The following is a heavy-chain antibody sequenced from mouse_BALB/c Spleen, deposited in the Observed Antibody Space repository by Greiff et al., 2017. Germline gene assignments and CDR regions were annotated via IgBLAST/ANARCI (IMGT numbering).Heavy chain of an antibody. Sequence: EVKLVESGGGLVQPGGSRKLSCAASGFTFSDYGMAWVRQAPGKGPEWVAFISNLAYSIYYADTVTGRFTISRENAKNTLYLEMSSLRSEDTAMYYCARDLGTYYAMDYWGQGASVTVSS. D-gene: IGHD3-3*01. CDR3: ARDLGTYYAMDY. CDR1: GFTFSDYG. J-gene: IGHJ4*01. CDR2: ISNLAYSI. V-gene: IGHV5-15*02.